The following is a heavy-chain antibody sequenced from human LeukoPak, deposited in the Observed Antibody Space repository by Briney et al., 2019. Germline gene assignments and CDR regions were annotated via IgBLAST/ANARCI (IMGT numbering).Heavy chain of an antibody. CDR1: GGTFSSYA. CDR3: ASDRSSTMVRGVIVD. CDR2: IIPIFGTA. J-gene: IGHJ4*02. D-gene: IGHD3-10*01. Sequence: SVKVSCKASGGTFSSYAISWVRRAPGQGLEWMGGIIPIFGTANYAQKFQGRVTITADESTSTAYMELSSLRSEDTAVYYCASDRSSTMVRGVIVDWGQGTLVTVSS. V-gene: IGHV1-69*01.